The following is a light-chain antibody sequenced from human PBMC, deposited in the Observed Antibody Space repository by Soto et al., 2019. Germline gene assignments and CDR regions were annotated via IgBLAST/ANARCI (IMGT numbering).Light chain of an antibody. J-gene: IGLJ2*01. CDR1: SSDVGSYNL. V-gene: IGLV2-23*02. CDR2: EVS. Sequence: QSVLTQPASVSGSPGQSITISCTGTSSDVGSYNLVSWYQQHPGKAPKLMIYEVSERPSGVSNRFSGSKSGNTASLTISGLQAEDEADYYCCSYATPRLFGGGTKLTV. CDR3: CSYATPRL.